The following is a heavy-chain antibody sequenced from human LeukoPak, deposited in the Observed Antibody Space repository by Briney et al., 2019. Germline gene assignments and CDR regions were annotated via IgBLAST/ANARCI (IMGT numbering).Heavy chain of an antibody. J-gene: IGHJ6*02. CDR3: ASSASALRLISKYQLPPYGMDV. V-gene: IGHV1-8*01. CDR1: GYTFTSYD. Sequence: ASVRVSCKASGYTFTSYDFNWVRQAPGQGPEWIGWMNPSSGTTGYAQKFQGRVTITADESTSTAYMELSSLRSEDTAVYYCASSASALRLISKYQLPPYGMDVWGQGTTVTVSS. CDR2: MNPSSGTT. D-gene: IGHD2-2*01.